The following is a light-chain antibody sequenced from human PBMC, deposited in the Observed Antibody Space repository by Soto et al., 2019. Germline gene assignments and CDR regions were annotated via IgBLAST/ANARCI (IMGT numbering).Light chain of an antibody. V-gene: IGKV3-11*01. CDR3: QQRSNWPLT. CDR1: QSVSSY. Sequence: EIVLTQSPATLSLSPRERATLSCRASQSVSSYLAWYQQKPGQAPRLLIYDASNRATGIPARFSGSGSGTDFTLTISSLEPEDVAVYYCQQRSNWPLTFGGGTKVEIQ. J-gene: IGKJ4*01. CDR2: DAS.